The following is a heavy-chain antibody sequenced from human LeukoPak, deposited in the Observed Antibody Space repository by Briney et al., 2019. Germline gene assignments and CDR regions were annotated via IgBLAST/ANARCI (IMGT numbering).Heavy chain of an antibody. J-gene: IGHJ4*02. D-gene: IGHD5-18*01. CDR3: ARGEDTAMVTGLFPGN. CDR2: IFRSGST. CDR1: GYSIISSNYY. Sequence: SETLSLTCTVSGYSIISSNYYWGWIRQPPGKGLEWIGSIFRSGSTYYNPSLKSRVTISVDTSKNQFSLKLGSVTAADTAVYYCARGEDTAMVTGLFPGNWGQGTLVTVSS. V-gene: IGHV4-38-2*02.